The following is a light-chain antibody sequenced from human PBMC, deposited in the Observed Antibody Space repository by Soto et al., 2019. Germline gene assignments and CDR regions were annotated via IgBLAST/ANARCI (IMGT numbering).Light chain of an antibody. CDR3: QQYGSSPRIT. J-gene: IGKJ5*01. CDR1: QSVSSSY. Sequence: EIVLTQSPGTLSLSPGERATLSCRASQSVSSSYLAWYQQKPGQAPRLLIYGASSRATGIPDRFSGSVSGTDFTLTISRLEPEDFAVYYCQQYGSSPRITFGQGTRLE. V-gene: IGKV3-20*01. CDR2: GAS.